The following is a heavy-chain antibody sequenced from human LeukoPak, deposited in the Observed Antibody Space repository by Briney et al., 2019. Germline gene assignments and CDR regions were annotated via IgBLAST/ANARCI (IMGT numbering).Heavy chain of an antibody. CDR1: GFTYSTYA. CDR3: AGDYYDVLTGSKYYFDY. Sequence: PGGSLRLSCAASGFTYSTYAMHWVRQAPGKGLEWVAVISYDGSNKYYADSVKGRFTISRDNSKNTLYLQMNSLRAEDTAVYYCAGDYYDVLTGSKYYFDYWGQGTLVTVSS. V-gene: IGHV3-30-3*01. D-gene: IGHD3-9*01. CDR2: ISYDGSNK. J-gene: IGHJ4*02.